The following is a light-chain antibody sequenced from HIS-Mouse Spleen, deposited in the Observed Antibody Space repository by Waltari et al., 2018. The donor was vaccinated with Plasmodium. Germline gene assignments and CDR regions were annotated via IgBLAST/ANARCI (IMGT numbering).Light chain of an antibody. CDR2: WAS. CDR1: QCVLYSSNNKNY. V-gene: IGKV4-1*01. CDR3: QQYYSTPYT. J-gene: IGKJ2*01. Sequence: DIVMTQSPDSLAVSLGERATINCKSSQCVLYSSNNKNYLAWYHQKPGQPPKLLIYWASTQESGVPDRFSGSGSGTDFTLTISSLQAEDVAVYYCQQYYSTPYTFGQGTKLEIK.